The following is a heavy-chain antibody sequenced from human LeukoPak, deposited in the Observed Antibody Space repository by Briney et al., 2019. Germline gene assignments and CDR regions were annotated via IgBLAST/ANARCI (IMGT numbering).Heavy chain of an antibody. Sequence: GGSLRLSCAASGFTFSSYAMHWVRQAPGKGLEWVAVISYDGSNKYYADSVKGRFTISRDNSKNTLYLQMNSLRAEDTAVYYCARAWYYYDSSGYYFDYWGQGTLVTVSS. CDR3: ARAWYYYDSSGYYFDY. CDR2: ISYDGSNK. J-gene: IGHJ4*02. V-gene: IGHV3-30*04. D-gene: IGHD3-22*01. CDR1: GFTFSSYA.